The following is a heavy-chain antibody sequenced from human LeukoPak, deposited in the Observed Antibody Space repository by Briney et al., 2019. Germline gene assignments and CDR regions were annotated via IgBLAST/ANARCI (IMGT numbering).Heavy chain of an antibody. J-gene: IGHJ3*02. D-gene: IGHD3-10*01. CDR3: AKEARGDGKHYDAFDI. V-gene: IGHV3-30*18. CDR1: GFTFSSYG. Sequence: GGSLRLSCAASGFTFSSYGMHWVRQAPGKGLEWVAVISYDGSKNYYPDSVKGRFIISRDNSKNTLYLQMNSLRAEDTAVYYCAKEARGDGKHYDAFDIWGQGTMVTVSS. CDR2: ISYDGSKN.